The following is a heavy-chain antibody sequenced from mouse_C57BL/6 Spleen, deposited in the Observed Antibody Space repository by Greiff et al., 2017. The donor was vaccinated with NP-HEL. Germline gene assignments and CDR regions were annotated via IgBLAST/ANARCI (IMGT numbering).Heavy chain of an antibody. D-gene: IGHD2-5*01. CDR1: GFTFSDYG. CDR3: ARPGYSNFHWYFDV. V-gene: IGHV5-17*01. J-gene: IGHJ1*03. Sequence: EVKLVESGGGLVKPGGSLKLSCAASGFTFSDYGMHWVRQAPEKGLEWVAYISSGRSTIYYADTVKGRFTISRDNAKNTLFLQMTSLRSEYTAMYYCARPGYSNFHWYFDVWGTGTTVTVSS. CDR2: ISSGRSTI.